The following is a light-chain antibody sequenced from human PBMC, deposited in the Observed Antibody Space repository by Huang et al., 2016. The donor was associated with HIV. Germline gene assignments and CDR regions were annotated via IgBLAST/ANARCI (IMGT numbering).Light chain of an antibody. CDR3: QQFYTTPVT. CDR2: AVS. J-gene: IGKJ1*01. CDR1: QGISNS. Sequence: DIQMTQSPSSLSASVGDRVTIACRASQGISNSLAWYQQKPGRAPKLLLYAVSKLEMGVPSRFSGSGSGTDYSLTISSLQPEDFATYYCQQFYTTPVTFGQGTKVEIK. V-gene: IGKV1-NL1*01.